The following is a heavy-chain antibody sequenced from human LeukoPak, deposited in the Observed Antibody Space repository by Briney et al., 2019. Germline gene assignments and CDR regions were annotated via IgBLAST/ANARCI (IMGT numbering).Heavy chain of an antibody. Sequence: GGSLRLSCAASGFIFSSYGMHWVRQAPGKGLEWVAFIRYDGSKKYYADSVKGRFTISRDNSKNSLYLQMNSLRAEDTAVYYCARAPPDYYGSGSYNPYYYYMDVWGKGTTVTISS. J-gene: IGHJ6*03. CDR1: GFIFSSYG. CDR3: ARAPPDYYGSGSYNPYYYYMDV. CDR2: IRYDGSKK. V-gene: IGHV3-30*02. D-gene: IGHD3-10*01.